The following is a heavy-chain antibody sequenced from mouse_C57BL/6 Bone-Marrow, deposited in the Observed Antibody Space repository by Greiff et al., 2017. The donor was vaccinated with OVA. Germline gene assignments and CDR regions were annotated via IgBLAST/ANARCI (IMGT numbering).Heavy chain of an antibody. D-gene: IGHD1-1*01. Sequence: QVQLKESGSELRSPGSSVKLSCKDFDSEVFPIAYMRWVRQKPGHGFEWIGGILPSIGRTIYGEKFEDKATLAADTLSNTAYLELNSLTSEDSAIYYWARRGSPYWYFDVWGTGTTVTVSS. V-gene: IGHV15-2*01. CDR2: ILPSIGRT. J-gene: IGHJ1*03. CDR3: ARRGSPYWYFDV. CDR1: DSEVFPIAY.